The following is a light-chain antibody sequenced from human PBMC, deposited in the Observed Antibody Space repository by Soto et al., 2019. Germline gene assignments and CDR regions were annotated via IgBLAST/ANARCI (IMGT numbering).Light chain of an antibody. J-gene: IGLJ2*01. V-gene: IGLV2-11*01. CDR2: DVS. CDR3: CSYAGSYTFV. Sequence: QSVLTQPRSVSGSPGQSVTISCTGTSSDVGGYNYVSWYQQHPGKAPKLMIYDVSKRPSGVPDRFSGSKSGNTASLTLSGLQAEDEAAYYCCSYAGSYTFVFGGGTKLTVL. CDR1: SSDVGGYNY.